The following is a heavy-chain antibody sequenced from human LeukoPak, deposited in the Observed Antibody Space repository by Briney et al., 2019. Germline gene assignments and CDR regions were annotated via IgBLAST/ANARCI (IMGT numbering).Heavy chain of an antibody. CDR1: GFSLSAYW. Sequence: GGSLRLSGAASGFSLSAYWMTWVRQAPGKGLEWVANINRDGSQKNHVDSVKGRFTISRDNAENSLFLQMNSLTAEDTAVYYCARGALGELLDYWGQGTLVTVSS. V-gene: IGHV3-7*01. CDR3: ARGALGELLDY. D-gene: IGHD1-26*01. J-gene: IGHJ4*02. CDR2: INRDGSQK.